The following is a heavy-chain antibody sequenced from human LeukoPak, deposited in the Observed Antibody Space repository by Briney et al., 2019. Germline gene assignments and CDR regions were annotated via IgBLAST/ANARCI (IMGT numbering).Heavy chain of an antibody. D-gene: IGHD6-19*01. CDR2: IYNGDNT. CDR1: RFTVSNNH. J-gene: IGHJ4*02. V-gene: IGHV3-66*01. CDR3: ARASRWLAFDN. Sequence: PGGSLRLSCVASRFTVSNNHMNWVRQAPGKGLEWVSVIYNGDNTYYADSVQGRFTISKDNSKNTLYLQMNSLRPEDTAVYFCARASRWLAFDNWGQGTGVPVSS.